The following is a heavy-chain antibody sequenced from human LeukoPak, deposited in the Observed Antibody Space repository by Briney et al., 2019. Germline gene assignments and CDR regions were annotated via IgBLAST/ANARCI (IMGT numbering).Heavy chain of an antibody. J-gene: IGHJ4*02. CDR1: GFTFSSYA. CDR2: ISGSGGST. Sequence: GGSLTLSCAASGFTFSSYAMSWVRQAPGKGLEWVSAISGSGGSTYYADSVKGRFTISRDNSKNTLYLQMNSLRAEDTAVYYCAKSKWMAAAGTSDYWGQGTLVTVSS. D-gene: IGHD6-13*01. V-gene: IGHV3-23*01. CDR3: AKSKWMAAAGTSDY.